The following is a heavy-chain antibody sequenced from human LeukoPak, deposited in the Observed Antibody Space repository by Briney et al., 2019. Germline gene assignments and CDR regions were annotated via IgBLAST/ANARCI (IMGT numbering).Heavy chain of an antibody. CDR3: ARNRYYYGSRSYGVPNWFDP. CDR2: IYHSGST. D-gene: IGHD3-10*01. V-gene: IGHV4-39*01. CDR1: GVSISSSDYY. J-gene: IGHJ5*02. Sequence: PSETLSLTCTVSGVSISSSDYYWGWIRQPPGKGLEWIGSIYHSGSTYYYPSLESRVTISVDTSKNQFSLKLSSVTAADTAVYYCARNRYYYGSRSYGVPNWFDPWGQGTLVTVSS.